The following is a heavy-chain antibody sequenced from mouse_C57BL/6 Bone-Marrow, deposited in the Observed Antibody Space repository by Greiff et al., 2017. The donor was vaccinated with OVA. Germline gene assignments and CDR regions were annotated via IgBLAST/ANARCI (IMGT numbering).Heavy chain of an antibody. CDR2: INPNYGTT. D-gene: IGHD2-4*01. CDR1: GYSFTDYN. CDR3: ARSGSIYYEYDVYYFDY. Sequence: VQLQQSGPELVKPGASVKISCKASGYSFTDYNMNWVKQSNGKSLEWIGVINPNYGTTSYNQKFKGKATLTVDQSSSTAYMQLNSLTSEDSAVYYCARSGSIYYEYDVYYFDYWGQGTTLTVSS. V-gene: IGHV1-39*01. J-gene: IGHJ2*01.